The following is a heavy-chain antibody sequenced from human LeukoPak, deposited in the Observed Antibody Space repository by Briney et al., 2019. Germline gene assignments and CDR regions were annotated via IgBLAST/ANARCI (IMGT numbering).Heavy chain of an antibody. CDR2: IYYSGST. V-gene: IGHV4-59*08. Sequence: SATLSLTCTVSGGSISSYYWSWIRQPPGKGLEWIGYIYYSGSTNYNPSLKSRVTISVDTSKNQFSLKLSSVTAADTAVYYCASQIRITDDAFDIWGQGTMVTVSS. J-gene: IGHJ3*02. D-gene: IGHD3-10*01. CDR1: GGSISSYY. CDR3: ASQIRITDDAFDI.